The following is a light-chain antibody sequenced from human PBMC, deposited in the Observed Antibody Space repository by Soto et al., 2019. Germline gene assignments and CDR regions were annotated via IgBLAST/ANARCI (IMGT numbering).Light chain of an antibody. J-gene: IGLJ1*01. CDR2: EVT. Sequence: QSVLTQPASVSGSPGQSITISCTGTSSDVGGYNYVSWYQQHPGKAPKLMIYEVTNRPSGVSDRFSGSKSGNTASLTISGLQAEDEADYSCSSYTISFVRVFGTGTKVTVL. V-gene: IGLV2-14*01. CDR1: SSDVGGYNY. CDR3: SSYTISFVRV.